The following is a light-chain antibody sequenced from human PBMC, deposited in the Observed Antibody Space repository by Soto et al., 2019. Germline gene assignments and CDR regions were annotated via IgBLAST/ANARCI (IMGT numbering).Light chain of an antibody. CDR3: TSFTSSSTWV. V-gene: IGLV2-14*03. CDR2: EVS. J-gene: IGLJ3*02. CDR1: SSDVGGYNY. Sequence: QSVLTQPASVSGCPGQSITISCTGTSSDVGGYNYVSWLQQHPGKAPKLKIYEVSNRPSGVSNRFSGSQSGYTASLTTSVPQAEDEADYYCTSFTSSSTWVFGGGTKLTVL.